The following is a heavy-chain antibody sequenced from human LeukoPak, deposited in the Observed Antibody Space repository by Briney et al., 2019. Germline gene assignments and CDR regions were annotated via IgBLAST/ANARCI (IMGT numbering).Heavy chain of an antibody. CDR2: IYYSGST. Sequence: SETLSLTCTVSGGSISSSSHYWGWIRQPPGKGLEWIGNIYYSGSTYYNPSLKSRVSIFVDTSKNQFSLKLSSVTAADTAVYYCARGLWFGDENPPYFDYWGQGTLVTVSS. CDR3: ARGLWFGDENPPYFDY. J-gene: IGHJ4*02. D-gene: IGHD3-10*01. V-gene: IGHV4-39*07. CDR1: GGSISSSSHY.